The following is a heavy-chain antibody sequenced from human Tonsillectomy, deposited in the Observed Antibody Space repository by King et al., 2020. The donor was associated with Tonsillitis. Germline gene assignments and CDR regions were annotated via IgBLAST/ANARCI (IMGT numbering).Heavy chain of an antibody. CDR2: FDPEDGET. V-gene: IGHV1-24*01. CDR3: ATYCSGGSCYSGLPYYGMDV. CDR1: GYTLTELS. J-gene: IGHJ6*02. D-gene: IGHD2-15*01. Sequence: QLVQSGAEAKKPGASVKVSCKVSGYTLTELSMHWVRQAPGKGLEWMGGFDPEDGETIYAQKFQGRVTMTEDTSTDTAYMELSSLRSEDTAVYYCATYCSGGSCYSGLPYYGMDVWGQGTTVTVSS.